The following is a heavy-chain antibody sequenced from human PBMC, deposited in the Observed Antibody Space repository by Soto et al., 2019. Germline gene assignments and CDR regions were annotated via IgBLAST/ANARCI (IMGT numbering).Heavy chain of an antibody. D-gene: IGHD6-13*01. J-gene: IGHJ5*02. V-gene: IGHV1-8*01. CDR1: GYTFTSYD. CDR2: MNPNSGNT. CDR3: ARERSAAGTGWFDP. Sequence: QVQLEQSGAEVKKPGASVKVSCKASGYTFTSYDINWVRQATGQGLEWMGWMNPNSGNTGYAQKFQGRVTMTRNTSISTAYMELSSLRSDDTAVYYCARERSAAGTGWFDPWGQGTLVTFSS.